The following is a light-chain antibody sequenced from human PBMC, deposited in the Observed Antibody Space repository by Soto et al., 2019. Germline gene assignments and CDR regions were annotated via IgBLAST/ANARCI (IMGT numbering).Light chain of an antibody. Sequence: DMHMTQSPSTVSASVLDRFTITCRASQSLNSLLAWYQQKPGRAPKLLIYDASTLESGVPSRFSGSGSGTEFTLTISSLQTDDFATYYCQQYNSYSSWTFGQGTKVDIK. CDR3: QQYNSYSSWT. CDR2: DAS. V-gene: IGKV1-5*01. J-gene: IGKJ1*01. CDR1: QSLNSL.